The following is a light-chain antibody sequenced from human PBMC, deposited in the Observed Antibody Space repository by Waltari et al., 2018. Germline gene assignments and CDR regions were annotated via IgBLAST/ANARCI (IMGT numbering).Light chain of an antibody. Sequence: IVLTQSPATLPLSPGDRATLSCRASQSISSYLAWYQQKPGQAPRLLICDGANRATGIPARFSGSGSKTDFTLTIASLEPEDSAVYYCQQSYNWPRTFGQGTKVEIK. J-gene: IGKJ1*01. CDR2: DGA. V-gene: IGKV3-11*01. CDR3: QQSYNWPRT. CDR1: QSISSY.